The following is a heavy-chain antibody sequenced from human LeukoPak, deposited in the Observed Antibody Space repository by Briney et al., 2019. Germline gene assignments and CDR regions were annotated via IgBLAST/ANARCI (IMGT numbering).Heavy chain of an antibody. J-gene: IGHJ4*02. CDR1: GDSINSSSCY. Sequence: SETLSLTCTVSGDSINSSSCYWGWIRQPPGKGLEWIGSIYYSGNTYYTPSLKSRVTISLDTSKNQFSLRLSSVTAADTAVYYCARHNGYSFGRQDYWGQGTLVTVSS. D-gene: IGHD5-18*01. CDR2: IYYSGNT. V-gene: IGHV4-39*01. CDR3: ARHNGYSFGRQDY.